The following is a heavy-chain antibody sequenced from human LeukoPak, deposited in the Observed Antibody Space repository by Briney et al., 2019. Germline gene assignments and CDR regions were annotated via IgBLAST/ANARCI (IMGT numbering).Heavy chain of an antibody. CDR2: ISNSGGST. D-gene: IGHD2-2*01. CDR1: GFTFSSHA. J-gene: IGHJ4*02. V-gene: IGHV3-23*01. CDR3: ANRGKYCSSTSCLGSAQVDY. Sequence: GGSLRLSCAASGFTFSSHAMSWVRQSPGKGLEWVSVISNSGGSTYYADSVKGRFTISRDNSKNTLYLQMNSLRAEDTAVYYCANRGKYCSSTSCLGSAQVDYWGQGTLVTVSS.